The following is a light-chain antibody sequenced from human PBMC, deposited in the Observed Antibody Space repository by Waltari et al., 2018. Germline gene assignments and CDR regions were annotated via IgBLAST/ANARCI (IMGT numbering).Light chain of an antibody. CDR2: EVS. V-gene: IGLV2-14*01. CDR3: SSYTISSLQ. CDR1: SGDVGGYNF. J-gene: IGLJ2*01. Sequence: QSALTQPASVSGSPGQSITISCTGTSGDVGGYNFVSGYQQHPGKAPKLMIYEVSNRPSGVSDRFSGSKSGNTASLTISGLQAEDEADYYCSSYTISSLQFGGGTKLTVL.